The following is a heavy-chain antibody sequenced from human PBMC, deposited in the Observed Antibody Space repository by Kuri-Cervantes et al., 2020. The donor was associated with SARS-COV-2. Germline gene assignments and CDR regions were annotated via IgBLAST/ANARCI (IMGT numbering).Heavy chain of an antibody. Sequence: GGSLRLSCAASGFTFSSYWMSWVRHAPGRGLEWVANIKQDGSEKYYVDSVKGRFTISRDNAKNSLYLQMNSLRAEDTAVYYCARARMAGPFDYWGQGTLVTVSS. D-gene: IGHD5-24*01. V-gene: IGHV3-7*01. J-gene: IGHJ4*02. CDR2: IKQDGSEK. CDR3: ARARMAGPFDY. CDR1: GFTFSSYW.